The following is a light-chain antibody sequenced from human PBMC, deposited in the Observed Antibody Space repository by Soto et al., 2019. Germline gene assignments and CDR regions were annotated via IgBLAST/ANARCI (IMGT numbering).Light chain of an antibody. CDR2: WAS. V-gene: IGKV4-1*01. CDR3: QQYYSHSGT. CDR1: QSVLYSSNNKNY. Sequence: DIVMTQSPDSLAVSLGERATINCKSSQSVLYSSNNKNYLAWYQQKPGQPPKLLIYWASTRESGVPDRFSGSRSGTDFTLTISSLQAEDVAVYYCQQYYSHSGTFGQGTKLEIK. J-gene: IGKJ2*01.